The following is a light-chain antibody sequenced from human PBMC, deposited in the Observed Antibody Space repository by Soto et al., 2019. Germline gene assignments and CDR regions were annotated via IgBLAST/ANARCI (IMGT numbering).Light chain of an antibody. CDR3: QQYDTSRQT. V-gene: IGKV3-20*01. CDR2: GAS. Sequence: EIVLTQSPGTLSLSPGERATLSCRGSQSVTSSYLAWYQQKPGQAPRLLIYGASSRAAGIPDRFTGSGSGTDFTLTISRLEPEDFAVYYCQQYDTSRQTFGQGTKVDIK. CDR1: QSVTSSY. J-gene: IGKJ1*01.